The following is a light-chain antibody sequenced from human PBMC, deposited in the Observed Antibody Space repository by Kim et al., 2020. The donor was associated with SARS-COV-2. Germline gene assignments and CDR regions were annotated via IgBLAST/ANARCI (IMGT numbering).Light chain of an antibody. CDR3: GTWDSSLNAVV. V-gene: IGLV1-51*01. Sequence: GQKVPNSCPQNISKLATNNVSWYQQLTKTAPNLLIYDNNKRHSGIPDQFSGSKSGTSATLGITGLQTGDEAEYYCGTWDSSLNAVVFGGGTQLTVL. J-gene: IGLJ2*01. CDR1: ISKLATNN. CDR2: DNN.